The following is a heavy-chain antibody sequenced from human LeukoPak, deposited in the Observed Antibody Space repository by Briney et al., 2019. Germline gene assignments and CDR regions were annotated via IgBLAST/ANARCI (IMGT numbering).Heavy chain of an antibody. CDR2: ISGSGGGT. J-gene: IGHJ5*02. D-gene: IGHD5-18*01. CDR1: GFTFSSYA. V-gene: IGHV3-23*01. CDR3: AHSRNIYAAMVP. Sequence: PGGSLRLSCAASGFTFSSYAMSWVRQAPGKGLEWVSDISGSGGGTYYADSVKGRFTISRDNSKNTLYLQMNSLRAEDTAVYYCAHSRNIYAAMVPRGQGTLVTVSS.